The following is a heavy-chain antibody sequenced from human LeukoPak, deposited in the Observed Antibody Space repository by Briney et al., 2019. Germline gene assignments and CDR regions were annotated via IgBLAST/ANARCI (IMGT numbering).Heavy chain of an antibody. D-gene: IGHD5-18*01. CDR3: ASSLLGTAMADDAFDI. V-gene: IGHV1-69*05. Sequence: GSSVKVSCKASGGTFSSYAISWVRQAPGQGLEWMGGIIPIFGTANYAQKFQGRVTITTDESTSTAYMELSSLRSEDTAVYYCASSLLGTAMADDAFDIWGQGTMVTVSS. CDR2: IIPIFGTA. CDR1: GGTFSSYA. J-gene: IGHJ3*02.